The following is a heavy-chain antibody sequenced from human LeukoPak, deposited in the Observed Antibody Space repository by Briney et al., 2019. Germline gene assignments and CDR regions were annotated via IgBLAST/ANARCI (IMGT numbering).Heavy chain of an antibody. CDR2: ISSSTNTI. V-gene: IGHV3-48*02. J-gene: IGHJ3*01. CDR1: GFTFSSYS. CDR3: ARDRTFKDAFDL. D-gene: IGHD1-1*01. Sequence: GGSLRLSCAASGFTFSSYSMTWVRQAPGKGLEWVSYISSSTNTIYYGESVKGRFTISRDSAQNSLYLQMSSLRDDDTAVYYCARDRTFKDAFDLWGQGTMVTVSS.